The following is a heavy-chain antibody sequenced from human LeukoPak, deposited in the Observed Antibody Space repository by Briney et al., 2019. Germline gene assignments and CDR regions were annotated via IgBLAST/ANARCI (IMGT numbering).Heavy chain of an antibody. CDR1: GFTFSDHY. D-gene: IGHD2-15*01. J-gene: IGHJ4*02. CDR2: TRDKAHSYTT. V-gene: IGHV3-72*01. CDR3: TRGLCTGGACYSGVC. Sequence: PGGSLRLSCAASGFTFSDHYIDWVRQAPGKGREWVGRTRDKAHSYTTEYAAYVKGRFTISRDDSQNSLYLQMNSLKTEDTAMYYCTRGLCTGGACYSGVCWGQGTLVTVSS.